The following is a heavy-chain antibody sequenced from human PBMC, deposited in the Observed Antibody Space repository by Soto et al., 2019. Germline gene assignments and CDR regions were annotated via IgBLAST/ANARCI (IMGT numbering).Heavy chain of an antibody. CDR2: IWYDGSNK. CDR3: ARPATTESQYFDY. D-gene: IGHD4-4*01. Sequence: GGSLRLSCAASGFTFSSYGMHWVRQAPGKGLEWVAVIWYDGSNKYYADSVKGRFTISRDNSKTTLYLQMNSLRAEDTAVYYCARPATTESQYFDYWGQGTLVTVSS. J-gene: IGHJ4*02. CDR1: GFTFSSYG. V-gene: IGHV3-33*01.